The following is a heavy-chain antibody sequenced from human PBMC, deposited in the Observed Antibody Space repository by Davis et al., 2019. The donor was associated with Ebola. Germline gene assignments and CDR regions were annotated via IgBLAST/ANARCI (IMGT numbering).Heavy chain of an antibody. Sequence: AASVKVSCKTSGYMFTAYGITWVRQAPGQGLEWLGWISGYNGRTNLAQNVQGRVTLTTDTSTSTAYMELTSLRVDDTAVYYCARDVCSDSRCYTRTGNWLDPWGQGTQVTVSS. CDR3: ARDVCSDSRCYTRTGNWLDP. D-gene: IGHD2-2*02. V-gene: IGHV1-18*01. CDR1: GYMFTAYG. J-gene: IGHJ5*02. CDR2: ISGYNGRT.